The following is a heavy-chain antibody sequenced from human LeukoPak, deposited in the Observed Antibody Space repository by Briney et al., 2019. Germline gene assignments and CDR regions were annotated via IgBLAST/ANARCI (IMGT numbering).Heavy chain of an antibody. Sequence: GESLKISCKGSGYSFTSYWISWVRQMPGKGLEWMGRIDPSDSYTNYSPSFRGHVTVSADKSISTAYLQWSSLKASDTAMYYCARQGYSGYDMGDYWGQGTLVTVSS. CDR3: ARQGYSGYDMGDY. CDR2: IDPSDSYT. V-gene: IGHV5-10-1*01. D-gene: IGHD5-12*01. CDR1: GYSFTSYW. J-gene: IGHJ4*02.